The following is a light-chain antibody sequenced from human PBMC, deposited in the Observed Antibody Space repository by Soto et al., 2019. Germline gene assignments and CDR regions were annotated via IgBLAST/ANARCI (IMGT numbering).Light chain of an antibody. J-gene: IGKJ1*01. CDR1: QSISTW. CDR3: QQYNSHSKT. Sequence: DIRMTQSPSTLSATVGGSGTITCRASQSISTWLAWYQQKPGKAPNLLIYAASSLASGVPSRFSGTGSGTEFTLTISRLQPDDFATFYCQQYNSHSKTFGQGTKVDIK. V-gene: IGKV1-5*01. CDR2: AAS.